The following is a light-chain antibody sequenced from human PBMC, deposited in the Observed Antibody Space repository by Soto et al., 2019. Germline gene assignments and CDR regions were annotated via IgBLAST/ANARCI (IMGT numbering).Light chain of an antibody. CDR3: QVYGNLKDT. CDR1: QSFSSSSN. CDR2: GAS. V-gene: IGKV3-20*01. J-gene: IGKJ2*01. Sequence: EIVLTQSPATLSLSPGERATLSCRASQSFSSSSNLAGYQQKPGQAPSLLIYGASSRATGIPDRFSGSGSGTDFTLTISRLEPEDFAVYYCQVYGNLKDTFGQGTKLEIK.